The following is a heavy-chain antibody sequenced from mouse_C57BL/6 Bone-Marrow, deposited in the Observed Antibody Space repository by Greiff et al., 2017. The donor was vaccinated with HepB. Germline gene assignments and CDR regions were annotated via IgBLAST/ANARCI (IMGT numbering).Heavy chain of an antibody. D-gene: IGHD3-1*01. CDR2: INPNNGGT. Sequence: EVQLQQSGPELVKPGASVKISCKASGYTFTDYYMNWVKQSHGKSLEWIGDINPNNGGTSYNQKFKGKATLTVDKSSSTAYMELRSLTSEDSAVYYCAREGYSAWFAYWGQGTLVTVSA. CDR3: AREGYSAWFAY. V-gene: IGHV1-26*01. J-gene: IGHJ3*01. CDR1: GYTFTDYY.